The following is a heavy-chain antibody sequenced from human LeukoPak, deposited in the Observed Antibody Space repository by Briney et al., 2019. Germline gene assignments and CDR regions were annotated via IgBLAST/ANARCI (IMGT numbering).Heavy chain of an antibody. V-gene: IGHV3-23*01. CDR1: GFTFSSYA. Sequence: GGSLRLSCAASGFTFSSYAMNWVRQAPGKGLEWVSTITSSGGSAYYADSVKDRFTISRDNSKNTLYLQMNSLRAEDTAVYYCAKDDYYDTSGYRDWGQGTLVTVSS. CDR2: ITSSGGSA. CDR3: AKDDYYDTSGYRD. J-gene: IGHJ4*02. D-gene: IGHD3-22*01.